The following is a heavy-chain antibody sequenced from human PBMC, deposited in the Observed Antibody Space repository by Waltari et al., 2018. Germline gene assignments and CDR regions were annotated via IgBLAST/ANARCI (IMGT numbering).Heavy chain of an antibody. CDR2: IYTSGST. V-gene: IGHV4-4*09. D-gene: IGHD6-6*01. CDR1: GGSISSYY. CDR3: ARRTGYSSSLDWFDP. Sequence: QVQLQESGPGLVKPSETLSLTCTVSGGSISSYYWSWIRQPPGKGLEWIGYIYTSGSTNYNPSLKSRVTISVDTSKNQFSLKLSSVTAADTAVYYCARRTGYSSSLDWFDPWGQGTLVTVSS. J-gene: IGHJ5*02.